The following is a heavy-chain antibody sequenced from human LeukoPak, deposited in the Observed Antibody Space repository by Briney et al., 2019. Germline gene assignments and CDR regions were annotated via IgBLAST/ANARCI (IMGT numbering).Heavy chain of an antibody. CDR3: ARANRGGSFPFDY. CDR1: GGSFRGYY. CDR2: INHSGST. D-gene: IGHD2-15*01. V-gene: IGHV4-34*01. Sequence: PTWAXXGGSFRGYYWSGIRQPPGKGLEWIGEINHSGSTNYNPSLNSRVTISVDPSKNQFSLKLSSVPAADTAVYYCARANRGGSFPFDYWGQGTLVTVSS. J-gene: IGHJ4*02.